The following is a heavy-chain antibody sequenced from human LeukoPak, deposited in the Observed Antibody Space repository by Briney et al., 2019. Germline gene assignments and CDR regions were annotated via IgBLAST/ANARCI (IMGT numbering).Heavy chain of an antibody. CDR1: GGTFSSYA. Sequence: ASVKVSCKASGGTFSSYAISWVRQAPGQGLEWMGGIIPIFGTANYAQKFQGRVMITADESTSTAYMELSSLRSEDTAVYYCARGIDSSGYLQAPGFDPWGQGTLVTVSS. CDR2: IIPIFGTA. CDR3: ARGIDSSGYLQAPGFDP. J-gene: IGHJ5*02. D-gene: IGHD3-22*01. V-gene: IGHV1-69*13.